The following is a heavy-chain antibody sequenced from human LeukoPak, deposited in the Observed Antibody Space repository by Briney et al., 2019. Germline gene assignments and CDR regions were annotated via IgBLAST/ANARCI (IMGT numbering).Heavy chain of an antibody. V-gene: IGHV3-74*01. CDR1: GFTFSSYW. CDR2: INSDGSST. CDR3: ARDRNTGSSYENLFEY. Sequence: PGGSLRLSCAASGFTFSSYWMHWVRQAPGKRLVWVSRINSDGSSTSYADSVKGRFTISRDNAKNTLYLQMNSLRAEDTSVYYCARDRNTGSSYENLFEYWGQGSLVTVSS. J-gene: IGHJ4*02. D-gene: IGHD1-26*01.